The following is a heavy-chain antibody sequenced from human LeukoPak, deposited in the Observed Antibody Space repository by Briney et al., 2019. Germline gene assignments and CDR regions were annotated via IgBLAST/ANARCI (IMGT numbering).Heavy chain of an antibody. CDR2: IYSGGST. D-gene: IGHD6-13*01. CDR3: ARRGYSSMLRDY. V-gene: IGHV3-66*04. CDR1: QFY. J-gene: IGHJ4*02. Sequence: GGSLRLSCAASQFYMNWVRQAPGKGLEWVSTIYSGGSTYYADSVKGRFIISRDNSKNTLYLQMNSLRAEDTAVYYCARRGYSSMLRDYWGQGTLVTVSS.